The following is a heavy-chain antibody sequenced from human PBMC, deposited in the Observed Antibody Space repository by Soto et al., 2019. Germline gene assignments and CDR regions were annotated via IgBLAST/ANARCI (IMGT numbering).Heavy chain of an antibody. CDR2: IYYSGST. J-gene: IGHJ4*02. CDR3: ARTNWKGFDF. Sequence: PSETLSLACTVSGDSIGTSSYYWGWIRQPPGKGLEWIASIYYSGSTYYNPSLKSRVTISVDTSKNHFSLKLTSVTAADTAVYYCARTNWKGFDFWGQGTLVTVSS. V-gene: IGHV4-39*02. CDR1: GDSIGTSSYY. D-gene: IGHD1-1*01.